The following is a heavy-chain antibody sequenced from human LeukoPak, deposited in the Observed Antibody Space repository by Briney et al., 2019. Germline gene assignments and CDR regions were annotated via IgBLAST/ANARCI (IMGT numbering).Heavy chain of an antibody. D-gene: IGHD3-16*01. CDR3: ARGGAGPLRD. V-gene: IGHV4-59*02. CDR2: ISNSGSP. J-gene: IGHJ4*02. CDR1: SASVSSYY. Sequence: SETLSLTCTVSSASVSSYYWSWVRRPPGGGLEWIGYISNSGSPSYNPSFKSRVTFSADTSKNHLSLKLNSVTPADTAVYFCARGGAGPLRDWGQGTLVAVSS.